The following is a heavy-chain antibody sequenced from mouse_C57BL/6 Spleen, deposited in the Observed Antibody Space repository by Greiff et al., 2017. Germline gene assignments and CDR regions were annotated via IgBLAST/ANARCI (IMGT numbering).Heavy chain of an antibody. CDR1: GYTFTDYE. CDR3: TRWDKLGPLDY. D-gene: IGHD4-1*01. CDR2: IDPETGGT. Sequence: QVQLKESGAELVRPGASVTLSCKASGYTFTDYEMHWVKQTPVHGLEWIGAIDPETGGTAYNQKFKGKAILTADQSSSTAYMELRSLTSEDSAVYYCTRWDKLGPLDYWGQGTTLTVSS. V-gene: IGHV1-15*01. J-gene: IGHJ2*01.